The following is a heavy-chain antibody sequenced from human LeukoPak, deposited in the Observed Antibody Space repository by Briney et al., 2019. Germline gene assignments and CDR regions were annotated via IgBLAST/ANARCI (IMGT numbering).Heavy chain of an antibody. V-gene: IGHV4-39*01. CDR2: IYYSGST. CDR1: GGSISSSSYY. J-gene: IGHJ4*02. CDR3: ARRGVTTGHFDY. D-gene: IGHD4-17*01. Sequence: PSETLSLTCTVSGGSISSSSYYWGWIRQPPGKGLEWIGSIYYSGSTYYNPSLKSLVTISVDTSKNQFSLKLSSVTAADTAVYYCARRGVTTGHFDYWGQGTLVTVSS.